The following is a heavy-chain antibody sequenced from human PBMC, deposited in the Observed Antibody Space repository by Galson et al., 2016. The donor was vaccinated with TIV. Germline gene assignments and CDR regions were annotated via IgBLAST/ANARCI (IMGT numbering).Heavy chain of an antibody. J-gene: IGHJ4*02. D-gene: IGHD4-17*01. CDR3: AKVGARGYGDYPYYRAN. V-gene: IGHV3-30*18. Sequence: SLRLSCAASGFTFSIYGMHWVRQAPGKGLEWVAVISYDGTNKHYADSVKGRFTISRDNNSKNTLYLQMNSLRLEDTAVYYCAKVGARGYGDYPYYRANWGRGTLVIVSS. CDR2: ISYDGTNK. CDR1: GFTFSIYG.